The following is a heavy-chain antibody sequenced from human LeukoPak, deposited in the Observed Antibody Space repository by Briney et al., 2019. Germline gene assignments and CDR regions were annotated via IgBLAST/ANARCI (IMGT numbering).Heavy chain of an antibody. D-gene: IGHD6-19*01. Sequence: TLSLTCTVSRDSITRDYVCWGWVRHHPRNGLEWLGYIYYGGNTYFSTSLESRATISVDTSQNQFYLKLTSLTAADTAVYYCTRLTVTGNINSFDVWGQGTLVTVSS. CDR2: IYYGGNT. CDR3: TRLTVTGNINSFDV. J-gene: IGHJ5*02. CDR1: RDSITRDYVC. V-gene: IGHV4-31*03.